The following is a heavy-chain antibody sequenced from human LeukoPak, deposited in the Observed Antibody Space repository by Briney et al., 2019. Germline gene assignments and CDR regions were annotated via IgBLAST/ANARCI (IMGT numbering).Heavy chain of an antibody. CDR3: ARVDGSGSYYRWRYYYYYMDV. CDR1: GFTLSGSA. Sequence: GGSLRLSCAASGFTLSGSAMHWVRQASGKGLEWVGRIRSKANSYATAYAASVKGRFTISRDDSKNTAYLQMNSLRAEDTAVYYCARVDGSGSYYRWRYYYYYMDVWGKGTTVTVSS. D-gene: IGHD3-10*01. CDR2: IRSKANSYAT. V-gene: IGHV3-73*01. J-gene: IGHJ6*03.